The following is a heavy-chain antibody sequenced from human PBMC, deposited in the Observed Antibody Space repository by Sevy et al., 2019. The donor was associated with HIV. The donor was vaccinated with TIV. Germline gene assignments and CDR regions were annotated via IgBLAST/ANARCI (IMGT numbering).Heavy chain of an antibody. D-gene: IGHD3-9*01. Sequence: GGSLRLSCAASGFTFSSYAMSWVRQAPGKGLEWVSAISGSGGSTYYADSVKGRFTISRDNSKNTLYLQMNSLGAEDTAIYYCVKARAIIRYFFDYWGQGTLVTVSS. CDR2: ISGSGGST. J-gene: IGHJ4*02. V-gene: IGHV3-23*01. CDR1: GFTFSSYA. CDR3: VKARAIIRYFFDY.